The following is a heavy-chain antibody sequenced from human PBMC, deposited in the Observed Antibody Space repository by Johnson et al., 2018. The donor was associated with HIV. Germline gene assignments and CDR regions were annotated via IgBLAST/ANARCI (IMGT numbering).Heavy chain of an antibody. CDR3: AREGYDSSGYSDAFDI. CDR1: GFTFSYYG. D-gene: IGHD3-22*01. V-gene: IGHV3-30-3*01. J-gene: IGHJ3*02. Sequence: QVQLVESGGAVVQPGTSLRLSCAASGFTFSYYGVHWVRQAPGKGLEWVSLISYDGGNKSYADSVKGRFTISRDNSKNTLYLQMNSLRAEDTAVYYCAREGYDSSGYSDAFDIWGQGTMVTVSS. CDR2: ISYDGGNK.